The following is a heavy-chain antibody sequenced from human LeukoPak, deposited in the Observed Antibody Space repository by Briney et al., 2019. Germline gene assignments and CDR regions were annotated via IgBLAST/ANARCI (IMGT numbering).Heavy chain of an antibody. V-gene: IGHV4-59*08. CDR3: ARHGMIAAAGTSNWFDP. CDR2: IYYSGST. D-gene: IGHD6-13*01. J-gene: IGHJ5*02. Sequence: PSETLSLTCTVSGGYISSYYWSWIRQPPGKGLEWIGYIYYSGSTNYNPSLKSRPTISLDTYKNQFSLQLMSVASADTAMYYCARHGMIAAAGTSNWFDPWGQGTLVTVSS. CDR1: GGYISSYY.